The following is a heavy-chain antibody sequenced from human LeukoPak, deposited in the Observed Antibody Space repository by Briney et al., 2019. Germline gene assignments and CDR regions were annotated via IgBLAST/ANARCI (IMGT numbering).Heavy chain of an antibody. CDR2: INNNGGST. V-gene: IGHV3-64*04. CDR3: TRNWGSDNWFDP. Sequence: GGSLRLSCSASGFTFSSYSMDWVRQAPGKRPEYVSGINNNGGSTQYADSVKGRFTISRDNSKNTLYLQMNSLRAEDTAVYYCTRNWGSDNWFDPWGQGTLVTVSS. J-gene: IGHJ5*02. D-gene: IGHD7-27*01. CDR1: GFTFSSYS.